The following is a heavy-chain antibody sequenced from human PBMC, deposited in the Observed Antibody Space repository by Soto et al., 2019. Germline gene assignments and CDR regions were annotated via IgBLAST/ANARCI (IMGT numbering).Heavy chain of an antibody. CDR1: GGSISSGAYY. CDR2: IYYTGST. J-gene: IGHJ4*02. V-gene: IGHV4-31*03. D-gene: IGHD3-22*01. Sequence: TLSLTCTVSGGSISSGAYYWSWIRQHPGKGLEWIGYIYYTGSTYYNPSLKSRITISVDTSKNQFSLKLSSVTAADTAVYYCARSTLEYYYDSSVGYWRQGTLVTVSS. CDR3: ARSTLEYYYDSSVGY.